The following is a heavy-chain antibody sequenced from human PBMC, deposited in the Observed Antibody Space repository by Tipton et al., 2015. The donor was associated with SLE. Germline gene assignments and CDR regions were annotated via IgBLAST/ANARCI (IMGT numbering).Heavy chain of an antibody. J-gene: IGHJ4*02. D-gene: IGHD3-16*02. CDR1: GGSISSSSYY. CDR3: ARHEDDSVWGSYLSHFDY. CDR2: IYYSGST. Sequence: TLSLTCTVSGGSISSSSYYWGWIRQPPGKGLEWIGSIYYSGSTYYNPSLKSRVTISVDTSKNQFSLKLSSVTAADTAVYYCARHEDDSVWGSYLSHFDYWGQGTLVTVSS. V-gene: IGHV4-39*01.